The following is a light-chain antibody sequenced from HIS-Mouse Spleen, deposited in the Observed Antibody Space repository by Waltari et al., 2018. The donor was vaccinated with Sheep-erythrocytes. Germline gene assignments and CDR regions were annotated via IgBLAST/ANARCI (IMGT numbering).Light chain of an antibody. CDR2: RNN. CDR3: AAWDDSLSGNWV. Sequence: QSVLTQPPSASGTPGQRVTISCSGSSSNIGSNYVYWYQQLPGTAPKLLIYRNNHRPSGVPDRFSGSKSGTSASRAISGLRSEDEADYYCAAWDDSLSGNWVFGGGTKLTVL. V-gene: IGLV1-47*01. J-gene: IGLJ3*02. CDR1: SSNIGSNY.